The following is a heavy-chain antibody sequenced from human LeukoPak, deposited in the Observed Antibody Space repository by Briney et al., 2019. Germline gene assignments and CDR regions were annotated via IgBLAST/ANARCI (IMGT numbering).Heavy chain of an antibody. D-gene: IGHD1-1*01. CDR3: ARDSPGYLAYDS. J-gene: IGHJ4*02. CDR2: IKEDGSAT. Sequence: GGSLRLSCAASGFTFSTSWMTWVRQAPGKAPEWVANIKEDGSATYNVDSVKGRFTISRDNAKKSLYLQMNSLRAEDTAVYYCARDSPGYLAYDSWGQGTLVTVSS. CDR1: GFTFSTSW. V-gene: IGHV3-7*04.